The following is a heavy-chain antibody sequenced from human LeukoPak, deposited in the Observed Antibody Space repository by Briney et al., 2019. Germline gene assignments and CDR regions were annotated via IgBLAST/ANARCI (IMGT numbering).Heavy chain of an antibody. CDR1: GDSIRSYY. CDR3: ARHVYGEYGPGDY. J-gene: IGHJ4*02. CDR2: IYHSGST. Sequence: PSETLSLTCSVSGDSIRSYYWSWIRQSPGKGLEWIGYIYHSGSTAYNPSLKSRVTISVDTPKNQFSLKLSSVTAADTAVYYCARHVYGEYGPGDYWGQGILVTVSS. V-gene: IGHV4-59*08. D-gene: IGHD4-17*01.